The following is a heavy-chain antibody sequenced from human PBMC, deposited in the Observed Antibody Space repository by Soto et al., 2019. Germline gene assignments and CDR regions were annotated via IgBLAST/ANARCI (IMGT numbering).Heavy chain of an antibody. V-gene: IGHV1-18*01. CDR1: GYTFTTYD. CDR3: ARDPYHLRMVNAPDVYGMGV. Sequence: QVQLVQSGAEVKKPGASVKVSCKASGYTFTTYDISWVRQAPGQGLEWMGRISTYNGNTNYPQSLQRRLTMTTDTFTTTAYRELRSLRSDATAVYYCARDPYHLRMVNAPDVYGMGVWGQGTTVTFS. J-gene: IGHJ6*02. CDR2: ISTYNGNT. D-gene: IGHD2-8*01.